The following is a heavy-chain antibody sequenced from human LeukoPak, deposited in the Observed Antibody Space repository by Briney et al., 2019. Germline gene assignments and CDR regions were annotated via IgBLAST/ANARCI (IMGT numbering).Heavy chain of an antibody. V-gene: IGHV4-59*01. CDR2: IYYSGST. CDR1: GGSISSYY. D-gene: IGHD5-18*01. J-gene: IGHJ4*02. Sequence: PSETLSLTCTVSGGSISSYYWSWIRQPPGKGLEWIGYIYYSGSTNYNPSLKSRVTISVDTSKNHFSLKLSSVTAADHAVYYCARAPFLRSYSYGNYFDYWGQGTLVTVSS. CDR3: ARAPFLRSYSYGNYFDY.